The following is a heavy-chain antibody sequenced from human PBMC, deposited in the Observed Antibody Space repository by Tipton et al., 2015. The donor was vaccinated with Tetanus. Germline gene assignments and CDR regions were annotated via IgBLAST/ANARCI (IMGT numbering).Heavy chain of an antibody. CDR3: ARAAGFLGLTHDF. CDR2: MYYSGTT. V-gene: IGHV4-30-4*08. J-gene: IGHJ4*02. Sequence: GLVKPSQTLSLTCSVSGGSINSGGYFWNWIRQQPGKGLQWIGYMYYSGTTHYNPSLKGRVTISMDRSNAQFSLRLDSLTAADTAVYYCARAAGFLGLTHDFWGRGTLVSVSS. D-gene: IGHD2/OR15-2a*01. CDR1: GGSINSGGYF.